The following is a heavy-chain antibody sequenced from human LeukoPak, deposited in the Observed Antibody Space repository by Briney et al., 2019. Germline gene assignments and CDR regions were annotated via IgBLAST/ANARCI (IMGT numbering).Heavy chain of an antibody. V-gene: IGHV1-2*02. CDR2: INPNSGGT. D-gene: IGHD3-16*01. CDR3: ARDHNWGFFDY. J-gene: IGHJ4*02. CDR1: GYIFTDYY. Sequence: DSVKVSCKASGYIFTDYYIHWVRQTPGQGLEWMGWINPNSGGTKYSQKFQDRVTMTSDTSISTAYMELSRLRSDDTAVYYCARDHNWGFFDYWGQGAMVTVSS.